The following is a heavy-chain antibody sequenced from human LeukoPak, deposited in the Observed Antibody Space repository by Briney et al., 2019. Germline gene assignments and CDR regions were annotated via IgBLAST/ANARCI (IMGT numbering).Heavy chain of an antibody. Sequence: ASVKVSCKASGYTFTDYYMHWVRQAPGQGLEWMGWINPNSGGTNYAQKFQGRVTMTRDTSISTAYMELSRLRSDDTAVYYCARIPEYSSSSAHYWGQGTLVTVSS. V-gene: IGHV1-2*02. D-gene: IGHD6-6*01. CDR3: ARIPEYSSSSAHY. CDR1: GYTFTDYY. J-gene: IGHJ4*02. CDR2: INPNSGGT.